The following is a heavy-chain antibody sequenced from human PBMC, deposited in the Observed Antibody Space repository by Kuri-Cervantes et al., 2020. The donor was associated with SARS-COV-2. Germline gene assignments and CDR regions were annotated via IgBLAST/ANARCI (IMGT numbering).Heavy chain of an antibody. D-gene: IGHD1-26*01. Sequence: LRLSCNVSGGSLTSGDYFWTWIRQPPGMGLEWIGHIYYSGNTYYNPSLKSRVSMSVDTSKNQFSLKLNAVTAADTAVYYCASPIIVGATDYWGQGILVTVSS. J-gene: IGHJ4*02. CDR3: ASPIIVGATDY. CDR2: IYYSGNT. CDR1: GGSLTSGDYF. V-gene: IGHV4-30-4*08.